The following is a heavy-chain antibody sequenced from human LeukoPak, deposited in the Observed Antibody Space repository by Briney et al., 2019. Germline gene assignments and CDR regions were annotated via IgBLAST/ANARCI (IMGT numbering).Heavy chain of an antibody. J-gene: IGHJ4*02. CDR1: GFSFVSYT. V-gene: IGHV3-23*01. D-gene: IGHD3-3*01. Sequence: GGSLRLSCAASGFSFVSYTMNWVRQAPGKGLEWVSVIANSGETTHYADSVKGRFTISRDNSKNTLYLQMDSLRAEDTAIYYCAKGSVVYYDFWSGSYSDYWGQGALVTVSS. CDR2: IANSGETT. CDR3: AKGSVVYYDFWSGSYSDY.